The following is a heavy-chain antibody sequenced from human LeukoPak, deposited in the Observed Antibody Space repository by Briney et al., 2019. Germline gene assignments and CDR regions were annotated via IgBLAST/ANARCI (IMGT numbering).Heavy chain of an antibody. Sequence: PGGSLRLSCAASGFIFSSYSMNWVRQAPGKGLEWVSYISSSGSTIYYADSVKGRFTTSRDNAKNSLYLQMNSLRAEDTAVYYCAVLTYQLLDYYFDYWGQGTLVTVSS. CDR1: GFIFSSYS. CDR3: AVLTYQLLDYYFDY. V-gene: IGHV3-48*01. D-gene: IGHD2-2*01. CDR2: ISSSGSTI. J-gene: IGHJ4*02.